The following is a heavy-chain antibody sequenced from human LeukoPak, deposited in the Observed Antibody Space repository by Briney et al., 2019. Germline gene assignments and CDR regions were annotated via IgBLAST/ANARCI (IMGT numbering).Heavy chain of an antibody. CDR3: ARVGSGATTDY. J-gene: IGHJ4*02. CDR1: GFTYSSYV. CDR2: INHNAETI. V-gene: IGHV3-48*02. D-gene: IGHD5-24*01. Sequence: GGSLRLSCAASGFTYSSYVMSWVRQAPGKGLEWVSYINHNAETIYYADSVKGRFTISRDNAKNVLYLQMNRLRDGDTAVYYCARVGSGATTDYWGQGTLVTVSS.